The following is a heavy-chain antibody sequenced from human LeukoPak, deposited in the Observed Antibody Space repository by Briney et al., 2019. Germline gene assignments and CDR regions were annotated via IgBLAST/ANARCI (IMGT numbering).Heavy chain of an antibody. V-gene: IGHV4-31*03. CDR2: IYYSGST. CDR1: GGSISSGGYY. Sequence: SETLSLTCTVSGGSISSGGYYWSWIRQHPGKGLEWIGYIYYSGSTSYNPSLKSRVTISVDTSKNQFSLKLSSVTAADTAVYYCARSQGYCSSTSCYLKYYFDYWGQGTLVTVSS. D-gene: IGHD2-2*01. CDR3: ARSQGYCSSTSCYLKYYFDY. J-gene: IGHJ4*02.